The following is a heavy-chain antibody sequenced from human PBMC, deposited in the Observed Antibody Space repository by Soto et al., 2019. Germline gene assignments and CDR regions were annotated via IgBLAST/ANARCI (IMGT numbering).Heavy chain of an antibody. J-gene: IGHJ4*02. V-gene: IGHV4-31*03. CDR2: IYDTESA. Sequence: SATLSLTCSVSGESISSGGYYWSWIRHLPGKGLEWIGYIYDTESAYYNPSLKSRVSISMDTSENHFAMRLTSVTAADSAVYYCARASSSSSAADYWGQGLQVT. CDR1: GESISSGGYY. CDR3: ARASSSSSAADY. D-gene: IGHD6-6*01.